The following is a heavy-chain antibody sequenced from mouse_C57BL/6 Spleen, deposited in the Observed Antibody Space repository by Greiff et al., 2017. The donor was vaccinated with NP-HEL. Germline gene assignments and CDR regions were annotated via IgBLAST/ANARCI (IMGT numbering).Heavy chain of an antibody. D-gene: IGHD1-1*01. Sequence: DVKLVESGGGLVKPGGSLKLSCAASGFTFSSYAMSWVRQTPEKRLEWVATISDGGSYTYYPDNVKGRFTISRDNAKNNLYLQMSHLKSEDTAMYYCARDVWSPITTVVAKGFDYWGQGTTLTVSS. CDR2: ISDGGSYT. J-gene: IGHJ2*01. V-gene: IGHV5-4*01. CDR1: GFTFSSYA. CDR3: ARDVWSPITTVVAKGFDY.